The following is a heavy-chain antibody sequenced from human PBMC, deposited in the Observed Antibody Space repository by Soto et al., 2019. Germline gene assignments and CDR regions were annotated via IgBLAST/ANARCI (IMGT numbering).Heavy chain of an antibody. Sequence: SQTLSLTCAISGDSVSSISVGWNWIRQSPSRGLEWLGRTYYRSKWYNDHAVSVKSRISINPDTSKNQFSLQLNSVTPEDTAVYYCARVRLRLMDVWGQGTTVTVSS. V-gene: IGHV6-1*01. CDR2: TYYRSKWYN. CDR1: GDSVSSISVG. CDR3: ARVRLRLMDV. J-gene: IGHJ6*02. D-gene: IGHD3-22*01.